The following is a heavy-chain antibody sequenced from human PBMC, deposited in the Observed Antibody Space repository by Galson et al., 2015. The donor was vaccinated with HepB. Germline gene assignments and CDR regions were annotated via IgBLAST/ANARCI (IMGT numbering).Heavy chain of an antibody. CDR2: IKQDGSEK. J-gene: IGHJ3*02. Sequence: SLRLSCAASGFTFSSYRMSWVRQAPGKGLEWVANIKQDGSEKYYVDSVKGRFTISRDNAKNSLYLQMNSLRAEDTAVYYCARDNFWYSSTWGAFDIWGQGTMVTVSS. CDR3: ARDNFWYSSTWGAFDI. V-gene: IGHV3-7*03. CDR1: GFTFSSYR. D-gene: IGHD6-13*01.